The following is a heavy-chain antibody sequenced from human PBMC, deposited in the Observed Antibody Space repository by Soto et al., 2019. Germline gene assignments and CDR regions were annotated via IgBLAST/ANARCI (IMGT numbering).Heavy chain of an antibody. CDR1: NGSLSNSY. CDR2: IYTTGST. CDR3: GRSIHKESWFDP. J-gene: IGHJ5*02. D-gene: IGHD2-21*01. Sequence: VRLQESGPGLVKPSETLSLSCTVSNGSLSNSYWNWIRHPAGKGLEWIGRIYTTGSTTYNPSLRSTVTMSVDTSTNHDSLKLNSVTASSTAVYYCGRSIHKESWFDPWRQGNLVNVSS. V-gene: IGHV4-4*07.